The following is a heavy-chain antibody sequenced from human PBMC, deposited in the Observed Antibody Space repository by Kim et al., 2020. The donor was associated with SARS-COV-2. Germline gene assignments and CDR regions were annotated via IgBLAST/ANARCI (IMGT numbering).Heavy chain of an antibody. V-gene: IGHV3-13*01. CDR3: ARATFDY. J-gene: IGHJ4*02. Sequence: AGDTYYSGSVKGRFTISRDNAKNSLYLQMNSLRAGDTAVYYCARATFDYWGQGILVTVSS. D-gene: IGHD3-16*01. CDR2: AGDT.